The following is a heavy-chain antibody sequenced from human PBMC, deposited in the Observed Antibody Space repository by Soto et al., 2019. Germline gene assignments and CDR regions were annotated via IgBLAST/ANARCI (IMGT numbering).Heavy chain of an antibody. CDR1: GGSISSYY. V-gene: IGHV4-59*01. CDR3: AGVGVEGVAAPVGMDV. CDR2: IYYSGST. Sequence: PSETLSLTCTVSGGSISSYYWSWIRQPPGKGLEWIGYIYYSGSTNYNPSLKSRVTISVDTSKNQFSLRLSSVTAADTAVYYCAGVGVEGVAAPVGMDVWGQGTTVTVS. J-gene: IGHJ6*02. D-gene: IGHD2-15*01.